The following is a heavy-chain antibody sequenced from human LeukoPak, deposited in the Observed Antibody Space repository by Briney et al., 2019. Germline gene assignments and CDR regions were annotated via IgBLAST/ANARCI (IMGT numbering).Heavy chain of an antibody. V-gene: IGHV1-69*13. J-gene: IGHJ5*02. CDR2: IIPIFGTA. D-gene: IGHD3-22*01. CDR3: YYDSSGYYYVDP. Sequence: ASVKVSCKASGGTFSSYAISWVRQAPGQGLEWMGGIIPIFGTANYAQKFQGRVTITADESTSTAYMELSSLRSEDTAVYYCYYDSSGYYYVDPWGQGTLVTVSS. CDR1: GGTFSSYA.